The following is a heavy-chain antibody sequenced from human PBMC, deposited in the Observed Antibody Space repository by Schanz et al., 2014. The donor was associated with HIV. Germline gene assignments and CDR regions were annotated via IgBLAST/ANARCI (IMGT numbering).Heavy chain of an antibody. D-gene: IGHD5-18*01. V-gene: IGHV3-33*01. J-gene: IGHJ6*02. Sequence: QVPLVESGGGVVQPGRSLRLSCAASGFIFSSYAMHWVRQAPGKGLEWVAVIWYDGSNKYYGDSVKGRFTISRDNSKNTLYLQMNSLRAEDTAVYYCARDAASHSYGSTMDVWGQGTTVTVSS. CDR3: ARDAASHSYGSTMDV. CDR1: GFIFSSYA. CDR2: IWYDGSNK.